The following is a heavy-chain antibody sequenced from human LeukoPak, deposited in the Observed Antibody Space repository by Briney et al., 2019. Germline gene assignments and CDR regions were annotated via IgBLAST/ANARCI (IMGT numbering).Heavy chain of an antibody. V-gene: IGHV4-38-2*02. CDR1: GYSISSGYY. J-gene: IGHJ4*02. Sequence: SETLSLTCTVTGYSISSGYYWGWIQQPPGKGLEWIGTISRSGNTYSNPSLKSRLTISVDTSTNQFSLRLNSVTAADTAVYFCAREGSRDFDYWGQGTLVTVSS. CDR3: AREGSRDFDY. CDR2: ISRSGNT.